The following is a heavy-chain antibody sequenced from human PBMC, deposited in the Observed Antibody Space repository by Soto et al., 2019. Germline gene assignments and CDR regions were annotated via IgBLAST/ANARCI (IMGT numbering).Heavy chain of an antibody. CDR2: ISTSGGDT. V-gene: IGHV3-23*01. J-gene: IGHJ5*02. CDR1: GFTFTNDA. D-gene: IGHD2-21*01. CDR3: ARGDRARGLIS. Sequence: EAQLLESGGDLVQPGGSLRLSCAASGFTFTNDAMYWVRQAPGKGLEWVSAISTSGGDTYYADSVRGRFTISRDNSKNTLYLQMSSLRAEDSAVYYCARGDRARGLISWGQGTLVTVSS.